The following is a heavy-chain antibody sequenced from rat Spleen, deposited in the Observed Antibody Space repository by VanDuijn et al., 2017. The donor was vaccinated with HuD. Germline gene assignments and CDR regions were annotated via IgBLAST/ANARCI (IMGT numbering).Heavy chain of an antibody. CDR2: ITNPGRNT. CDR3: ARRWGKWSGED. J-gene: IGHJ2*01. V-gene: IGHV5-31*01. Sequence: EVQLVESGGGLVQPGRSLKLSCVASGFTFNNYWMTWIRQAPGKGLEWVASITNPGRNTYYPDSVKSRFTVSRDIADKNLYLQRPSQRYEETATYYGARRWGKWSGEDWGQGVRVTVS. CDR1: GFTFNNYW. D-gene: IGHD1-11*01.